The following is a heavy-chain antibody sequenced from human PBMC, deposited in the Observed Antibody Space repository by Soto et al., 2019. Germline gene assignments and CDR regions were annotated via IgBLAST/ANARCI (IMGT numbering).Heavy chain of an antibody. CDR2: IYYSGST. V-gene: IGHV4-39*01. CDR3: ASLGGQGNYYYGMDV. J-gene: IGHJ6*02. Sequence: SETLSLTCTVSGGSISSSSYYWGWIRQPPGKGLEWIGSIYYSGSTYYNPSLKSRVTISVDTSKIQFSLKLSSVTAADTAVYYCASLGGQGNYYYGMDVWGQGTTVTVSS. CDR1: GGSISSSSYY. D-gene: IGHD3-10*01.